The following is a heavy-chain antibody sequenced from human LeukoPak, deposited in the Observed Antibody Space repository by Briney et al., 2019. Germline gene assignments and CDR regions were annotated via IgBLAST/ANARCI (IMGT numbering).Heavy chain of an antibody. CDR2: ISYDGSNK. J-gene: IGHJ4*02. V-gene: IGHV3-30*18. CDR3: AKDPLVRGVIIGGLDY. Sequence: GGSLRLYCAASGFTFSSYGMHWVRQAPGKGLEWVAVISYDGSNKYYADSVKGRFTISRDNSKNTLYLQMNSLRAEDTAVYYCAKDPLVRGVIIGGLDYWGQGTLVTVSS. CDR1: GFTFSSYG. D-gene: IGHD3-10*01.